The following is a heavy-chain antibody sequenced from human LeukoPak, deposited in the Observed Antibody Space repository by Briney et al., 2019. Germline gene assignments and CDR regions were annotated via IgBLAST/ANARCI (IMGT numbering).Heavy chain of an antibody. D-gene: IGHD3-22*01. CDR3: ARDPRLSSGYSTGILWYFDL. CDR1: GYTLMNYY. CDR2: INPYGGSA. Sequence: ASVKVCCKASGYTLMNYYMHWVRQAPGQGLEWMGIINPYGGSASYAQKFQGRVTMTRDTSTSTVYMELSSLRSEDTAVYYCARDPRLSSGYSTGILWYFDLWGRGTLVTVSS. J-gene: IGHJ2*01. V-gene: IGHV1-46*01.